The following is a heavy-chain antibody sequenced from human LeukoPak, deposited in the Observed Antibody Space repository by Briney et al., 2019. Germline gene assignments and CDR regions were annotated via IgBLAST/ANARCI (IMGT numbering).Heavy chain of an antibody. CDR3: ARANLGGMFRGVYYYCFGMDV. V-gene: IGHV1-18*01. CDR2: MSAYNGNT. J-gene: IGHJ6*02. Sequence: ASVKDSCQASGYIYPSYGISWVRQASGQGLEWMGWMSAYNGNTNYAQKLQGRVTMTTDTSTSKGFMELRSLRSDDTAVYYCARANLGGMFRGVYYYCFGMDVWGQGTTVTVSS. D-gene: IGHD3-10*01. CDR1: GYIYPSYG.